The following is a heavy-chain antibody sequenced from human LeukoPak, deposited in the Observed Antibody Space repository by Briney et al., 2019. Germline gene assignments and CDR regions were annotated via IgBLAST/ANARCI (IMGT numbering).Heavy chain of an antibody. Sequence: GGSLRLSCAASGFTFSTYWMACVRQAPGKGLEWVANIKQDESEKYYVDSVKGRFTISRDNAKSSLYLQMNSLRVEDTAVYYCAREVGSPAVRSAFDLWGQGTVVTVSP. CDR2: IKQDESEK. J-gene: IGHJ3*01. V-gene: IGHV3-7*01. CDR1: GFTFSTYW. CDR3: AREVGSPAVRSAFDL. D-gene: IGHD2-15*01.